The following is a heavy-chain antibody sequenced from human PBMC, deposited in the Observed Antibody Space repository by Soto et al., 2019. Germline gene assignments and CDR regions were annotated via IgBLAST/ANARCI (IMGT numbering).Heavy chain of an antibody. V-gene: IGHV5-10-1*03. CDR1: GYSFTGYW. Sequence: EVQLEQSGAEVKKPGESLRISCKGSGYSFTGYWISWVRQMPGKGLEWMGRIDPSDSYTNYRPSLQGHVTISAAKSISTAYLQWSSLKASDTAMYYCARQTYYYDSSGNYQYYFDSWGQGTLVTVSS. CDR3: ARQTYYYDSSGNYQYYFDS. CDR2: IDPSDSYT. J-gene: IGHJ4*02. D-gene: IGHD3-22*01.